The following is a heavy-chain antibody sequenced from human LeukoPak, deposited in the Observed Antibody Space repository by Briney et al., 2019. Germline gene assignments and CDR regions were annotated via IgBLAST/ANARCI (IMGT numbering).Heavy chain of an antibody. CDR3: ARNYNGMSC. CDR2: IDGDGRTT. V-gene: IGHV3-74*01. D-gene: IGHD1-26*01. CDR1: GLTFTNYG. J-gene: IGHJ4*02. Sequence: PGGSLRLSCVASGLTFTNYGMMWARQAPGKGLVWVSYIDGDGRTTTYADSVKGRFTISRDNAKNTLYLQMNSLRAEDTAMYYCARNYNGMSCWGQGTLVTVSS.